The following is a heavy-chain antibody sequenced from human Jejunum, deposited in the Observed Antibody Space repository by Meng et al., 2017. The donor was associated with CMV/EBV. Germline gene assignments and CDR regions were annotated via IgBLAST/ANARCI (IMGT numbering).Heavy chain of an antibody. CDR3: ARGRVSYTSWSPHGY. J-gene: IGHJ4*02. CDR1: FRFSDMA. V-gene: IGHV3-30*19. CDR2: RSEDGSDN. D-gene: IGHD6-6*01. Sequence: FRFSDMAWTGVGRAPGKGLEGEAGRSEDGSDNYYADSVRGRFTIARDNSKNTLDMKRNSRRAEDTAVYSCARGRVSYTSWSPHGYWGQGALVTVSS.